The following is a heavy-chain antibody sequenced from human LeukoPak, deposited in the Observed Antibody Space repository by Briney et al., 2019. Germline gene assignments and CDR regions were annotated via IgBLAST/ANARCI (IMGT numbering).Heavy chain of an antibody. V-gene: IGHV4-59*08. J-gene: IGHJ4*02. D-gene: IGHD6-13*01. CDR2: IYYSGGT. CDR1: GGSISSYY. CDR3: ARQRCLGSSCHFDY. Sequence: PSETLSLTCTVSGGSISSYYWAWIRQPPGKGLEWIGYIYYSGGTNYNPSLKSRVTILVHTSKKHFSLKLSSVTAADTAVYYCARQRCLGSSCHFDYWGQGTLVTVSS.